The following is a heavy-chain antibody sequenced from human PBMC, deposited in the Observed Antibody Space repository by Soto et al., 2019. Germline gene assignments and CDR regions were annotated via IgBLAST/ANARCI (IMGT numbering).Heavy chain of an antibody. V-gene: IGHV1-8*01. D-gene: IGHD3-9*01. CDR2: MNPTSGNT. CDR3: ARTGGVLRYFDCLLPSPSYYGRDV. Sequence: ASVKVSCKASGYTFTSYDINWERQATGQGLQRLGWMNPTSGNTGSAHKFQGRVTMNRNTSISTAYMELSSLSSEDTAVYYCARTGGVLRYFDCLLPSPSYYGRDVWGQGTTVTVSS. J-gene: IGHJ6*02. CDR1: GYTFTSYD.